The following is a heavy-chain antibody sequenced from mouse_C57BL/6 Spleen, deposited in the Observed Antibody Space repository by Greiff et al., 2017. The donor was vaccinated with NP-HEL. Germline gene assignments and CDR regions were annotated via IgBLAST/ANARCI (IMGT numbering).Heavy chain of an antibody. D-gene: IGHD1-1*01. CDR3: ARGGVESVFDY. V-gene: IGHV3-6*01. Sequence: EVKVEESGPGLVKPSQSLSLTCSVTGYSITSGYYWNWIRQFPGNKLEWMGYISYDGSNNYNPSLKNRISITRDTSKNQFFLKLNSVTTEDTATYYCARGGVESVFDYWGQGTTLTVSS. J-gene: IGHJ2*01. CDR1: GYSITSGYY. CDR2: ISYDGSN.